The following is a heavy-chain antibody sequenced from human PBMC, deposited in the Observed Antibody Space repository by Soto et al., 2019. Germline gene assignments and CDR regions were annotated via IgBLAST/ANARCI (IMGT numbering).Heavy chain of an antibody. Sequence: PXGTLSLTCTVSGTSISSYYWSWIRQPPGKGLEWIANIHYSGTTNYNPSLASRVTMTRDTSTNTVYMELSSLRSEDTAVYYCASPIMSNAFDYWGQGTLVTVSS. V-gene: IGHV4-59*01. CDR1: GTSISSYY. D-gene: IGHD3-16*01. CDR3: ASPIMSNAFDY. J-gene: IGHJ4*02. CDR2: IHYSGTT.